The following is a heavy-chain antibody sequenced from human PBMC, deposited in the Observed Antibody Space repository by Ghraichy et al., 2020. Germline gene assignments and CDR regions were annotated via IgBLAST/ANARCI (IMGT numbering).Heavy chain of an antibody. V-gene: IGHV3-23*01. J-gene: IGHJ5*02. Sequence: GGSLRLSCAASGFSLSNYVLTWVRQAPGKGLEWVSTISAGGTTTYYADSVKGRFTISRDNSQNTLYLQMNSLRVEDTAVYYCAKAWGNCSGGTCPSYNWFDPWGQGTLVTVSS. D-gene: IGHD2-15*01. CDR2: ISAGGTTT. CDR1: GFSLSNYV. CDR3: AKAWGNCSGGTCPSYNWFDP.